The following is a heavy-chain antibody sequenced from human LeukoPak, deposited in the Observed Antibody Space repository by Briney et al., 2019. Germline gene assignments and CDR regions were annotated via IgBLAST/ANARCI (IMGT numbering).Heavy chain of an antibody. CDR1: GFTFSSYE. V-gene: IGHV3-48*03. J-gene: IGHJ4*02. D-gene: IGHD5-24*01. CDR2: ISSSATTI. CDR3: ARGWLQSFDY. Sequence: PGGSLRLSCAASGFTFSSYEMNWVRQAPGEGLEWLSYISSSATTIYYADSVKGRLTISRDNAKNSLYLQIYSLRAEDTAVYYCARGWLQSFDYWGQGTLVTVSS.